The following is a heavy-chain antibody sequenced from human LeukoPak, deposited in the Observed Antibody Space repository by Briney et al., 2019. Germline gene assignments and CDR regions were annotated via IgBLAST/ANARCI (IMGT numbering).Heavy chain of an antibody. CDR3: ARQTGSGLFILP. J-gene: IGHJ4*02. CDR1: GFTFSSHGMN. CDR2: IYYSGNT. Sequence: GSLRLSCAASGFTFSSHGMNWVRQAPGKGLEWIGSIYYSGNTYYNASLKSQVSISIDTSKNRFSLKLTSVTAADTAVYYCARQTGSGLFILPGGQGTLVTVSS. D-gene: IGHD3/OR15-3a*01. V-gene: IGHV4-39*01.